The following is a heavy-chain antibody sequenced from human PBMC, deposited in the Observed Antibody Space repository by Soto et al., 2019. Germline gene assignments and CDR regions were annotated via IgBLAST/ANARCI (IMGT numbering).Heavy chain of an antibody. CDR3: ARTTAVAGTPEFDY. V-gene: IGHV1-3*01. J-gene: IGHJ4*02. Sequence: VSVKLSCKASGYTFTNYAMHLVRQAPGQRLEWMGWINAGNGNTKYSQNFQGRVTITRDTSASTAYMQLSSLRPDDTAVYYCARTTAVAGTPEFDYWGQGALVTVSS. CDR1: GYTFTNYA. CDR2: INAGNGNT. D-gene: IGHD6-19*01.